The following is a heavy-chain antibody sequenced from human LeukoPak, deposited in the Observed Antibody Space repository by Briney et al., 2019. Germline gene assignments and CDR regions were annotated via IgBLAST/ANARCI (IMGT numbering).Heavy chain of an antibody. D-gene: IGHD2-2*01. CDR1: GFTFDDYA. Sequence: GGSLRLSCAASGFTFDDYAMHWVRQAPGKGLEWVSGISWNSGSIGYADSVKGRFTISRDNAKNSLYLQMNSLRAEDTAVYYCARERDSPGYAIFDYWGQGTLVTVSS. CDR2: ISWNSGSI. V-gene: IGHV3-9*01. CDR3: ARERDSPGYAIFDY. J-gene: IGHJ4*02.